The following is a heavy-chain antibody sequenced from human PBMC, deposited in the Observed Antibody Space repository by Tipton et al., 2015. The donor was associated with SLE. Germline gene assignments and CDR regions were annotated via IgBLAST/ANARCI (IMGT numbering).Heavy chain of an antibody. Sequence: SLRLSCAASGFTFSSYWMHWVRQAPGKGLVWVSRLKSGGISTTYADSVKGRFTISSDNAKNTLYLQMNSLRAKDTAVYYCARGHVMRDYWGQGTLVTVSS. V-gene: IGHV3-74*01. CDR1: GFTFSSYW. J-gene: IGHJ4*02. CDR3: ARGHVMRDY. CDR2: LKSGGIST. D-gene: IGHD2-21*01.